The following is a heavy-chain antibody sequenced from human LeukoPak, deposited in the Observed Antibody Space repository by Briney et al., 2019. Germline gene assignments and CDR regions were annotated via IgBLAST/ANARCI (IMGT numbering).Heavy chain of an antibody. Sequence: GGSLRLSCAASGFTVSSNYMSWVCQAPGKGLEWVSVIYSGGSTYYADSVKGRFTISRDNSKNTLYLQMNSLRAEDTAVYYCARDALYYYYGMDVWGQGTTFTVSS. CDR1: GFTVSSNY. CDR3: ARDALYYYYGMDV. V-gene: IGHV3-53*01. CDR2: IYSGGST. J-gene: IGHJ6*02.